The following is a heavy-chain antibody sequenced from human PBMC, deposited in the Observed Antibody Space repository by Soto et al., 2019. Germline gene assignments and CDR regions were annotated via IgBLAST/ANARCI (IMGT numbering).Heavy chain of an antibody. J-gene: IGHJ4*02. CDR1: GVSVSNNTW. CDR3: ATGYYDFWSGYYTVFGY. D-gene: IGHD3-3*01. Sequence: SETLSLTCAVSGVSVSNNTWWSWVRQPPGKGLEWIGEIYHGGSTNYNPSLKSRVTISVDTSKNQFSLKLSSVTAADTAVYYCATGYYDFWSGYYTVFGYWGQGTLVTVS. CDR2: IYHGGST. V-gene: IGHV4-4*02.